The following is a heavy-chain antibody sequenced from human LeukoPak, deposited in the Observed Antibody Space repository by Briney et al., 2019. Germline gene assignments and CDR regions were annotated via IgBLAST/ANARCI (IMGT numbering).Heavy chain of an antibody. CDR2: ISGSGSNT. CDR3: ARAYGGYNWSDP. V-gene: IGHV3-23*01. Sequence: GGSLRLSCAASGFTFTNYAMTWVRQAPGKGLEWVSVISGSGSNTDYADSVKGRFTISRDNAKNSLYLQMKSLRAEDTAVYYCARAYGGYNWSDPWGQGTLVTVSS. J-gene: IGHJ5*02. CDR1: GFTFTNYA. D-gene: IGHD4-23*01.